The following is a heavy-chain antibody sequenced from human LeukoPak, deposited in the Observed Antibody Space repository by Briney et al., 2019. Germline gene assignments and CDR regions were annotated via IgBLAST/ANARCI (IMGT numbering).Heavy chain of an antibody. CDR2: INHSGST. D-gene: IGHD3-16*01. Sequence: SETLSLTCAVYGGSFSGYYWSWIRQPPGKGLEWIGEINHSGSTNYIPSLKSRVTISVGTSKNQFSLKLSSVTAADTAVYYCAREGSSGRVAEAFDYWGQGTLVTVSS. V-gene: IGHV4-34*01. CDR3: AREGSSGRVAEAFDY. J-gene: IGHJ4*02. CDR1: GGSFSGYY.